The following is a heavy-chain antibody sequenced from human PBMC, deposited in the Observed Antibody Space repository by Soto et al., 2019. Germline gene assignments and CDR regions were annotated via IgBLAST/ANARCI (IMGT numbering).Heavy chain of an antibody. CDR3: AKDSPANWFGELYAFDI. CDR2: ISGSGGST. CDR1: GFTFSSYA. Sequence: EVQLLESGGGLVQPGGSLRLSCAASGFTFSSYAMSWVRQAPGKGLEWVSAISGSGGSTYYADSVKGRFTISRDNSKNTLYLQMNSRRAEDTAVYYCAKDSPANWFGELYAFDIWGQGTMVTVSS. V-gene: IGHV3-23*01. J-gene: IGHJ3*02. D-gene: IGHD3-10*01.